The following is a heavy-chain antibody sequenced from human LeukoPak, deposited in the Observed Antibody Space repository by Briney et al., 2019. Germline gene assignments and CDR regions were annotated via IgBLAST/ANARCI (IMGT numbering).Heavy chain of an antibody. V-gene: IGHV3-7*01. J-gene: IGHJ4*02. D-gene: IGHD3-22*01. Sequence: GGSLRLSCAASGFTFSSYWMSWVRQAPGKGLEWVANTRQDGSDKYYVDSVKGRFTISRDNAQNSVYLQMASLRAEDTAVYYCASGDIYYDSSGYYYWGQGTLVTVSS. CDR2: TRQDGSDK. CDR1: GFTFSSYW. CDR3: ASGDIYYDSSGYYY.